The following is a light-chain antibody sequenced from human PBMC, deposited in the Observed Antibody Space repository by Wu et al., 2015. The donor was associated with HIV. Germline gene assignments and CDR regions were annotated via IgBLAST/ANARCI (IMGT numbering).Light chain of an antibody. CDR2: HAS. CDR3: QQRSAWPLT. V-gene: IGKV3-11*01. CDR1: QSISTF. J-gene: IGKJ4*01. Sequence: ELVLTQSPATLSLSPGETATLSCRASQSISTFLAWYQQKPGQAPRLLIYHASNRATGIPARFSGSGSGTDFTLTISSLESEDSALYYCQQRSAWPLTFGGGTKVE.